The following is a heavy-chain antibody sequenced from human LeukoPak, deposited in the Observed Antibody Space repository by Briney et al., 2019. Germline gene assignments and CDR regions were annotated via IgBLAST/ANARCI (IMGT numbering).Heavy chain of an antibody. CDR2: INHSGST. CDR1: GGSFSGYY. V-gene: IGHV4-34*01. J-gene: IGHJ4*02. CDR3: ARAAGVIDY. Sequence: PSETLSLTCAVYGGSFSGYYWSWIRQPPGKGLEWIGEINHSGSTNYNPSLKSRVTISVDTSKNQFSLKLSSVTAADTAVYYCARAAGVIDYWGQGTLVTVSS. D-gene: IGHD6-13*01.